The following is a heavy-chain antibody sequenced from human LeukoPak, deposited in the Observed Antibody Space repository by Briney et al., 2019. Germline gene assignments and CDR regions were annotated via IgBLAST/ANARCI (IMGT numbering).Heavy chain of an antibody. CDR3: AKGAQQLVDYYYYMDV. CDR1: GFTFSSYS. V-gene: IGHV3-21*04. CDR2: ISSSSSYI. Sequence: GGSLRLSCAASGFTFSSYSMNWVRQAPGKGLEWVSSISSSSSYIYYADSVKGRFTISRDNAKNSLYLQMNSLRAEDTAVYYCAKGAQQLVDYYYYMDVWGKGTTVTISS. D-gene: IGHD6-13*01. J-gene: IGHJ6*03.